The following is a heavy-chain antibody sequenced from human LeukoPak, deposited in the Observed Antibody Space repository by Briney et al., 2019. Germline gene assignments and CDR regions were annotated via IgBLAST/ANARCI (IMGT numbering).Heavy chain of an antibody. CDR2: IYTSGST. V-gene: IGHV4-4*07. CDR1: GGSISSYY. CDR3: AGGAYDFWSGYSFSGFDI. Sequence: KPSETLSLTCTVSGGSISSYYWSWIRQPAGKGLEWIGRIYTSGSTNYNPSLKSRVTMSVDTSKNQFSLKLSSVTAADTAVYYCAGGAYDFWSGYSFSGFDIWGQGTMVTVSS. J-gene: IGHJ3*02. D-gene: IGHD3-3*01.